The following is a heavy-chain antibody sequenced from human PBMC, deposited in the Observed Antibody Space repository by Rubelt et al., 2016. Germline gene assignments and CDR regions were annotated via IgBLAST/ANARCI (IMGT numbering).Heavy chain of an antibody. CDR1: GFAFRSSG. Sequence: VQLVESGGGVVQPGRSLRLSCAASGFAFRSSGMHWVRQAPGKGLEWVGIIWYDGSNKYYADSVKGRFTISRDNSKNMLYLQMSSLRDEDTAVYYCTRSHYFFDYWGQGTLVTVSS. CDR3: TRSHYFFDY. CDR2: IWYDGSNK. V-gene: IGHV3-33*01. J-gene: IGHJ4*02.